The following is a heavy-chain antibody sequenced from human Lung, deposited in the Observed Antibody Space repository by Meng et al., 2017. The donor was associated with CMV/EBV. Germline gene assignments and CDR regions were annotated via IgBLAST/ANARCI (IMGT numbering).Heavy chain of an antibody. V-gene: IGHV7-4-1*02. CDR2: VDTSNGRT. CDR1: GYTFFTYS. D-gene: IGHD3-16*01. CDR3: ARNYDYRWKNHHYIDY. J-gene: IGHJ4*02. Sequence: GYTFFTYSRNWVRQARGKGSEWIGKVDTSNGRTTDGKKFLGRLVLSSGVGVSTSYLVMSDLRADDTAVYVCARNYDYRWKNHHYIDYWGQGALVTVSS.